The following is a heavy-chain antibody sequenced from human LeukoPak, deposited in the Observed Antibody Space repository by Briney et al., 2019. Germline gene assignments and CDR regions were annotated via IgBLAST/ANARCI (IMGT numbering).Heavy chain of an antibody. D-gene: IGHD6-13*01. CDR2: INSDGSST. J-gene: IGHJ6*04. V-gene: IGHV3-74*01. Sequence: PGGSLRLSCAASGFTFSSYWMHWVRQAPGKGLVWVSRINSDGSSTSYADSVKGRFTISRDNAKNTLYLQMNSLRVEDTAVYYCAREGSSWLVEDVWGKGTTVTVSS. CDR3: AREGSSWLVEDV. CDR1: GFTFSSYW.